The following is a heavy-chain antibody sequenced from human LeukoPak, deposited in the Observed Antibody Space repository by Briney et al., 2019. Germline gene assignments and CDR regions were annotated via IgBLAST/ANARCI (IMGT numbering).Heavy chain of an antibody. J-gene: IGHJ4*02. CDR2: IYYSGST. D-gene: IGHD3-3*01. CDR3: ARLSTIFDY. V-gene: IGHV4-59*08. CDR1: GGSISSYS. Sequence: PTDTLSLTCTVSGGSISSYSWSWVRQPPGKGLEWIGYIYYSGSTNYNPSLKSRVTISVDTSKNQFSLKLSSVTAADTAVYYCARLSTIFDYWGQGTLVTVSS.